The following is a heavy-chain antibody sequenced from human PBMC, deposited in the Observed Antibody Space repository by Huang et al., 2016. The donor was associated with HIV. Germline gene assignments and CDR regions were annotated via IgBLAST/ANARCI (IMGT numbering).Heavy chain of an antibody. CDR1: GGTLSSYA. CDR3: ARARGYYDSSVSYYFDY. CDR2: NSPSFGTA. J-gene: IGHJ4*02. Sequence: QVQLVQSGAEVKKPGFSVQVSCKASGGTLSSYAISWVREAPGRGLEWMGENSPSFGTAEYAQKYESSVTITAEESTSTAYVELSSLSSEDTAVYYCARARGYYDSSVSYYFDYWGQGTLVTVSS. D-gene: IGHD3-22*01. V-gene: IGHV1-69*13.